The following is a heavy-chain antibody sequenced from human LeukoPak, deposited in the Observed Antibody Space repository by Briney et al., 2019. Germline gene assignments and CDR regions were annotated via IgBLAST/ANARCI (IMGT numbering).Heavy chain of an antibody. D-gene: IGHD4-17*01. CDR3: AGTYPHDYGDYVEYFQY. V-gene: IGHV3-48*03. J-gene: IGHJ1*01. CDR1: GFTFSNYE. CDR2: ISSSGNIV. Sequence: GGSLRLSCAASGFTFSNYEMSWVRQAPGKGLEWVSYISSSGNIVYYADSVKGRFTIYRDNAKNSMYLVISSLRAEDTAVYYSAGTYPHDYGDYVEYFQYWGQGTLVTVSS.